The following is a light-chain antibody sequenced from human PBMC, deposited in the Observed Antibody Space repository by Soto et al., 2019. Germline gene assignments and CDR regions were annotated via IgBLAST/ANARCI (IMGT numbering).Light chain of an antibody. Sequence: EIVMTQFPATLSVSPGERATLSCRASQSLSDSLAWYQQRPGQAPRLLIYRASTRATGVPARFSASGSGTEFTLTISSPQSEDSAIYYCHQYSNWPPWTFGPGTKVEIK. V-gene: IGKV3-15*01. CDR2: RAS. J-gene: IGKJ1*01. CDR3: HQYSNWPPWT. CDR1: QSLSDS.